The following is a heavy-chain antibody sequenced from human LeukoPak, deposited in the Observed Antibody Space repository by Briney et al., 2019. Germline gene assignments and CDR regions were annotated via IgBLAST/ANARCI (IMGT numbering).Heavy chain of an antibody. CDR2: IYTSGTT. D-gene: IGHD2-21*02. CDR1: RGSISSDY. V-gene: IGHV4-4*07. Sequence: SETLPLTCTVSRGSISSDYWSWIRQPAGKGLEWIGLIYTSGTTNYNPSLKSRVTISLDTSKNQFSLKLSSVTAADTAVYYCVRRVVVVTANDKSDAFDVWGQGTVVTVSS. J-gene: IGHJ3*01. CDR3: VRRVVVVTANDKSDAFDV.